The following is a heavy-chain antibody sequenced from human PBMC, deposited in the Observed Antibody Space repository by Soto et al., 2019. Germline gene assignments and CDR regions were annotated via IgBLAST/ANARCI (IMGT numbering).Heavy chain of an antibody. V-gene: IGHV3-23*01. CDR2: ISGRGVDT. Sequence: ETLSLTCTVSGGSISSGGYYWSWVRQAPGKGLEWVSSISGRGVDTLYADSVKGRFTISRDNSRNTLYLQVNSLRAEDTAVYYCAKDQTDVTLFDYWGQGTLVTVSS. D-gene: IGHD2-21*02. CDR1: GGSISSGGYY. J-gene: IGHJ4*02. CDR3: AKDQTDVTLFDY.